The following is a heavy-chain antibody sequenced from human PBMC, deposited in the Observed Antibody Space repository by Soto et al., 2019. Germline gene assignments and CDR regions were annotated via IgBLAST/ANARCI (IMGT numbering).Heavy chain of an antibody. CDR1: GYAFTTFA. D-gene: IGHD5-12*01. CDR3: ARARDPVYSVDDWAIFDS. Sequence: QLVQSRAEVKKPGASVRVSCEASGYAFTTFACSWVRLAPGQGLGCIGWISAYDGDTNYAQKFQSRGTMTTDTSKRTVYMELSSLRSDAKAVYYWARARDPVYSVDDWAIFDSWGQGTLVTASS. CDR2: ISAYDGDT. V-gene: IGHV1-18*01. J-gene: IGHJ4*02.